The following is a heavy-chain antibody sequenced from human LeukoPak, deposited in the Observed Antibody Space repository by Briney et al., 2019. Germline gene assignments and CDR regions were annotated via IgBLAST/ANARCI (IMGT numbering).Heavy chain of an antibody. CDR2: INPNSGGT. V-gene: IGHV1-2*02. D-gene: IGHD3-16*01. Sequence: ASVKVSCKASGYTFTGYYMHWVRQAPGQGLEWMGWINPNSGGTNYAQEFQGRVTMTRDTSISTAYMELSRLRSDDTAVYYCARVGVLGERTYFDYWGQGTLVTVSS. J-gene: IGHJ4*02. CDR3: ARVGVLGERTYFDY. CDR1: GYTFTGYY.